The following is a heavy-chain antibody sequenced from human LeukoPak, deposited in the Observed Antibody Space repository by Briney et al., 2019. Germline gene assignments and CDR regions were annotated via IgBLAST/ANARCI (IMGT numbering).Heavy chain of an antibody. CDR1: GGSISSYY. Sequence: SETLSLTCTVSGGSISSYYWSWIRQPPGKGLEWIGYIYYSGSTNYNPSLKSRVTISVDTSKNQFSLKLSSVTAADTAVYYCARAPGYDRSVYQLGGKGTLVTVSS. D-gene: IGHD3-22*01. J-gene: IGHJ4*02. CDR3: ARAPGYDRSVYQL. V-gene: IGHV4-59*01. CDR2: IYYSGST.